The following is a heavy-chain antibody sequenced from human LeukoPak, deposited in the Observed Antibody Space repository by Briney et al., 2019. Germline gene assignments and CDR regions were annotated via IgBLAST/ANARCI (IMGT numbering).Heavy chain of an antibody. CDR1: GGSISSSSYY. CDR3: ARRDDLWSGYQDY. Sequence: PSETLSLTCTVSGGSISSSSYYWGWIRQPPGKGLEWIGSIYYSGSTYYNPSLKSRVTISVDTSKNQFSLKLSSVTAADTAVYYCARRDDLWSGYQDYWGQGTLVTVSS. CDR2: IYYSGST. V-gene: IGHV4-39*01. J-gene: IGHJ4*02. D-gene: IGHD3-3*01.